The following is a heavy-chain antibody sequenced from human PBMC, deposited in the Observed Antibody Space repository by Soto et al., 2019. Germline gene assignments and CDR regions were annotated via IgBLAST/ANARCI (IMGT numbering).Heavy chain of an antibody. V-gene: IGHV3-53*04. J-gene: IGHJ4*02. CDR1: GFTVSSNY. Sequence: GSLRLSCAASGFTVSSNYMSWVRQAPGKGLEWVSVIYSGGSTYYADSVKGRFTISRHNSKNTLYLQMNSLRAEDTAVYYCVKRMVYATGDFEYWGQGTLVTVSS. D-gene: IGHD2-8*01. CDR3: VKRMVYATGDFEY. CDR2: IYSGGST.